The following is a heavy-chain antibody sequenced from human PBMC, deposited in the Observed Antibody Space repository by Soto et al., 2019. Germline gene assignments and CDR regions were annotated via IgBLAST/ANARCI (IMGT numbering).Heavy chain of an antibody. CDR1: GYTFTCYA. CDR3: ARGPLSTYGFWSGYSTLPPYDY. V-gene: IGHV1-18*01. D-gene: IGHD3-3*01. J-gene: IGHJ4*02. CDR2: ISAYNGNT. Sequence: GASAKASCKASGYTFTCYALSWVQQAPGQGLEWMGWISAYNGNTNYAQKLQGRVTMTTDTSTSTAYMELRSLRSDDTAVYYCARGPLSTYGFWSGYSTLPPYDYWGQGTLVTVSS.